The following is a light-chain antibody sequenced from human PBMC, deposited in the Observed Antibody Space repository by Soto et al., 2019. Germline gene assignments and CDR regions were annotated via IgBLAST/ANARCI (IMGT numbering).Light chain of an antibody. CDR3: QTWATGIQVV. V-gene: IGLV4-69*01. CDR2: LNSDGSH. CDR1: SGHSTYA. Sequence: LVLTQSPSASASLGASVKLTCTLSSGHSTYAIAWHQQRPEKGPRYLMKLNSDGSHTKGDGIPNRFSGSSSGAERYLTISSLQSEDEADYYCQTWATGIQVVFGGGTKRTVL. J-gene: IGLJ2*01.